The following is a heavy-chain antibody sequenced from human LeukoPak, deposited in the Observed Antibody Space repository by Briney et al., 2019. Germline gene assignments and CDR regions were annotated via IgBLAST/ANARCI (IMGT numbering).Heavy chain of an antibody. CDR1: GFTFSSYW. J-gene: IGHJ5*02. V-gene: IGHV3-7*01. Sequence: GGSLRLSCAASGFTFSSYWMSWVRQAPGKGLEWVANIKQDGSEKYYVDSVKGRFTISRDNAKNSLYLQMNNLRAEDTAVYYCAREREPFWSGYYPRDNWFDPWGQGTLVTVSS. D-gene: IGHD3-3*01. CDR3: AREREPFWSGYYPRDNWFDP. CDR2: IKQDGSEK.